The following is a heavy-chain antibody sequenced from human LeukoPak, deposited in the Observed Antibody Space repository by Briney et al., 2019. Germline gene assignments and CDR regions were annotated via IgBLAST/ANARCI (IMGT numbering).Heavy chain of an antibody. CDR2: IRNKANSYTT. D-gene: IGHD1-26*01. CDR3: ARSRSYYAFDI. J-gene: IGHJ3*02. V-gene: IGHV3-72*01. Sequence: GGSLRLSCAASGFTFSDHYMDWVRQAPGKGLEWVGRIRNKANSYTTEYAASVKGRFTISGDDSKNSLYLQMNSLKTEDTAVYYCARSRSYYAFDIWGQGTMVTVSS. CDR1: GFTFSDHY.